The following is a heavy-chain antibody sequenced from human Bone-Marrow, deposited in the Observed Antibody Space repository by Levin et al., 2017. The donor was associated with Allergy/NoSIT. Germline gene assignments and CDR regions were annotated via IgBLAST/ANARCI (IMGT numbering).Heavy chain of an antibody. J-gene: IGHJ4*02. D-gene: IGHD3-22*01. CDR3: ARGPTAYYYDGVGYYKYLGFDY. V-gene: IGHV4-30-4*01. Sequence: SETLSLTCTVSGGSISSDDHHWSWIRQPPGKGLEWIGNIYHSGSTYYNPSLKSRATISEDTSKNQFSLKLRSVTAADTAVYYCARGPTAYYYDGVGYYKYLGFDYWGQGTLVAVSS. CDR1: GGSISSDDHH. CDR2: IYHSGST.